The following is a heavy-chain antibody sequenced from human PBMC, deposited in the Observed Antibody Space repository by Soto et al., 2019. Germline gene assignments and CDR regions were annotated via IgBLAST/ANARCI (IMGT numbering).Heavy chain of an antibody. CDR2: INAGNGNT. J-gene: IGHJ4*02. Sequence: ASVKVSCKASGYTFTSYAMHWVRQAPGQRLEWMGWINAGNGNTKYSQKFQGRVTITRDTSASTAYMELSSLRSEDTAVYYCARDLRNQLLSGQYYFDYWGQGTLVTVSS. V-gene: IGHV1-3*01. D-gene: IGHD2-2*01. CDR3: ARDLRNQLLSGQYYFDY. CDR1: GYTFTSYA.